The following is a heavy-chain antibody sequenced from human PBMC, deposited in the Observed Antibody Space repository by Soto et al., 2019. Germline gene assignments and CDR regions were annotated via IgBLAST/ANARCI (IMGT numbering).Heavy chain of an antibody. Sequence: PRGSLRLSCAASGFSFSKYAIHWVRQAPGKGLEWVAVISYDGSDKYYADSVRGRFTLSRDNSKNTVYIQMDRLRPEDAAVYYCAKDEDFGPFDYWGQGTLVTVSS. J-gene: IGHJ4*02. CDR2: ISYDGSDK. V-gene: IGHV3-30*18. CDR1: GFSFSKYA. D-gene: IGHD3-16*01. CDR3: AKDEDFGPFDY.